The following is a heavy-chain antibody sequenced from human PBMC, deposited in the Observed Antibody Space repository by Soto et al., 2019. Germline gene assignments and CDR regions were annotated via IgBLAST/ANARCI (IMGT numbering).Heavy chain of an antibody. D-gene: IGHD6-13*01. V-gene: IGHV2-5*02. CDR3: PHYSSTCAFDY. CDR2: IYWDDDK. Sequence: QITLKESGPTLVKPTQTLTLTCTFSGFSLSTSGMGVGWIRQPPGKALEWLALIYWDDDKRYSPSLKSRLTITKDTSKTQVVPTMTNMDPVDTATDYWPHYSSTCAFDYWGQGTLVTVSS. J-gene: IGHJ4*02. CDR1: GFSLSTSGMG.